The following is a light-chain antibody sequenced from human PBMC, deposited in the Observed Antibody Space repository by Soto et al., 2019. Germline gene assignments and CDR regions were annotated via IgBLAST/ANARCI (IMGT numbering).Light chain of an antibody. Sequence: IQLTQSPSSLSASVGDRVTITCRVSQGISSSLAWYQQKPGKAPKLLIFAASTLQGGVPSRFSGSGSGTDFTLTISSLQPEDFATYYCQQLNSYPRTFGQGTKLEIK. J-gene: IGKJ2*01. V-gene: IGKV1-9*01. CDR3: QQLNSYPRT. CDR2: AAS. CDR1: QGISSS.